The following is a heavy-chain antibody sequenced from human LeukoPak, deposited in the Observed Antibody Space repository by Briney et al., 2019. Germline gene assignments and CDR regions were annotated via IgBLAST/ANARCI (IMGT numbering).Heavy chain of an antibody. J-gene: IGHJ3*02. CDR2: INHSGST. V-gene: IGHV4-34*01. CDR3: ASYGDTGPGNAFDI. Sequence: SETLSLTCTVSGGSISSYYWSWIRQPPGKGLEWIGEINHSGSTYYNPSLKSRVTISVDRSKNQFSLKLSSVTAADTAVYYCASYGDTGPGNAFDIWGQGAMVTVSS. D-gene: IGHD4-17*01. CDR1: GGSISSYY.